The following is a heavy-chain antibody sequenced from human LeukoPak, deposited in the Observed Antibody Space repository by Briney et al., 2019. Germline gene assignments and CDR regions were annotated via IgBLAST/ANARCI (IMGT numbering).Heavy chain of an antibody. V-gene: IGHV3-74*01. J-gene: IGHJ4*02. D-gene: IGHD3-22*01. CDR3: ARRYYYDSSGYFFDL. CDR1: GFTFRSHW. Sequence: GGSLRLSCAASGFTFRSHWMHWVRQAPGKGLVWVARMNSDGGTTTYTDSVKGRFTISRDNAKNTLYLQMNSLSAEDSAVYYCARRYYYDSSGYFFDLWGQGTLVTVSS. CDR2: MNSDGGTT.